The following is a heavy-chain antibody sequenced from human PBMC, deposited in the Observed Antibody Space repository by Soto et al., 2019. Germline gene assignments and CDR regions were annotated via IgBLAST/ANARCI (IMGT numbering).Heavy chain of an antibody. CDR3: ATLLGSHQHYYFGIDV. CDR2: IYYSGGT. V-gene: IGHV4-31*03. Sequence: QMQLQESGPELVKPSQTLSLICTVSGYSMTSGGYYWSWIRHLPGKGLECIGYIYYSGGTQFNPSLKSRVSMSVDTSKNQFSLRLSSVTAADTAVYYCATLLGSHQHYYFGIDVWGQGTTVTVSS. J-gene: IGHJ6*02. CDR1: GYSMTSGGYY. D-gene: IGHD2-2*01.